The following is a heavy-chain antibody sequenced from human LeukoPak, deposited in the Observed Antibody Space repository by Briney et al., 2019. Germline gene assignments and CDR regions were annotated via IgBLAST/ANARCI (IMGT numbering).Heavy chain of an antibody. CDR2: IGIDSGNT. CDR1: GFTFSDYS. J-gene: IGHJ4*02. CDR3: ASTFPYCGGGSCAL. Sequence: GGSLRLSCAASGFTFSDYSMNWVRQAPGKGLEWISYIGIDSGNTNYADSVKGRFTISGDKAKNSLYLQMNSLRVEDTAIYYCASTFPYCGGGSCALGGQGTLVTVSS. D-gene: IGHD2-15*01. V-gene: IGHV3-48*01.